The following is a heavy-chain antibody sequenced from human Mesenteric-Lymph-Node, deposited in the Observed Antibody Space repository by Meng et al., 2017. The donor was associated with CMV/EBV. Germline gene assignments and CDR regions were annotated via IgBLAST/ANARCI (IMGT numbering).Heavy chain of an antibody. Sequence: GGSLRLSCAASGLTFSHYGMHWVRQAPGKGLEWVTFIRYDGNKQYYADSLKGRFTVARENSNNTLYLQMNSLRPEEKAVYYCAKESKGCLEDWGQGTLVTVSS. J-gene: IGHJ4*02. CDR3: AKESKGCLED. CDR2: IRYDGNKQ. D-gene: IGHD2-15*01. V-gene: IGHV3-30*02. CDR1: GLTFSHYG.